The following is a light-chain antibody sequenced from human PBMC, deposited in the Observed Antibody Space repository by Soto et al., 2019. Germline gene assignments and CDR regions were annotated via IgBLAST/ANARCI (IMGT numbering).Light chain of an antibody. Sequence: DIQLTQSPSTLSASVGDSVTITCRASQNVSTSLVRYQHKPGEAPQLLMFDVSNLESGVPSRFSGSGSGTEFTLTISSLQPDDFATYYCQHYNSYSEAFGQGTKVDIK. CDR1: QNVSTS. CDR2: DVS. CDR3: QHYNSYSEA. J-gene: IGKJ1*01. V-gene: IGKV1-5*01.